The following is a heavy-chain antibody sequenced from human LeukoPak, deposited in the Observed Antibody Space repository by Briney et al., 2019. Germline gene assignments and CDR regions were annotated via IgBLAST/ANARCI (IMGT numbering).Heavy chain of an antibody. J-gene: IGHJ4*02. D-gene: IGHD3-3*01. CDR2: ISGSGGST. CDR3: AKDLLLRFLEWFPPVFDY. V-gene: IGHV3-23*01. Sequence: GGSLRLSCAASGFTFSSYAMSWVRQAPGKGLEWVSAISGSGGSTYYADSVKGRFTISRDNSKNTLYLQMNSLRAEDTAVYYCAKDLLLRFLEWFPPVFDYWGQGTLVAVSS. CDR1: GFTFSSYA.